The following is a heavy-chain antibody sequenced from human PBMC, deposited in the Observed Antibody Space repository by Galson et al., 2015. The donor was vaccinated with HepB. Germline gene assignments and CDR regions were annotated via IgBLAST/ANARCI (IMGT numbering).Heavy chain of an antibody. J-gene: IGHJ5*02. D-gene: IGHD3-10*01. V-gene: IGHV4-59*01. CDR2: IFYSGTI. CDR1: GASISGSY. CDR3: ARGAHYLGSGSYAS. Sequence: ETLSLTCTVSGASISGSYWSWIRQPPGKGLEWIGYIFYSGTINYNPSLKSRVTMSLNTSKNQFSLKMSAVSAADTAVYYCARGAHYLGSGSYASWGQGTLVIVSS.